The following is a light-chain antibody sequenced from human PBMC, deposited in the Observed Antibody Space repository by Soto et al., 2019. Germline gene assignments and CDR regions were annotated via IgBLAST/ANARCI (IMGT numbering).Light chain of an antibody. CDR2: DAS. V-gene: IGKV3-11*01. J-gene: IGKJ1*01. CDR1: QSVRTY. Sequence: LRQSPATLSLSPGERATLSCKASQSVRTYLAWYQQKPGQAPRLLIYDASNRATGIPARFSGSGSGTEFTLAISTLEPEDLATYYCQQSYNAPPTFGQGTKVDIK. CDR3: QQSYNAPPT.